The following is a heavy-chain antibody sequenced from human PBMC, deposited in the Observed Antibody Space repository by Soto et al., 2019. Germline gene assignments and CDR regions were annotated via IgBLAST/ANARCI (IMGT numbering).Heavy chain of an antibody. CDR3: ARDVAWYYYDSSGYYHPPDY. V-gene: IGHV3-48*02. J-gene: IGHJ4*02. Sequence: PGGSLRLSCAASGVTFSSYSMNGVRQAPGKGLEWVSYISSSSSTIYYADSVKGRFTISRDNAKNSLYLQMNSLRDEDTAVYYCARDVAWYYYDSSGYYHPPDYWGQGTLVTVSS. CDR1: GVTFSSYS. CDR2: ISSSSSTI. D-gene: IGHD3-22*01.